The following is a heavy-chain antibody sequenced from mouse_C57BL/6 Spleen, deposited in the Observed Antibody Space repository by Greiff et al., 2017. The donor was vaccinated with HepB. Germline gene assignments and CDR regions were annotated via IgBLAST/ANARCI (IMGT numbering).Heavy chain of an antibody. CDR3: ARDRYYYGSSGYFDV. J-gene: IGHJ1*03. D-gene: IGHD1-1*01. CDR1: GYSITSGYY. V-gene: IGHV3-6*01. CDR2: ISYDGSN. Sequence: EVHLVESGPGLVKPSQSLSLTCSVTGYSITSGYYWNWIRQFPGNKLEWMGYISYDGSNNYNPSLKNRISITRDTSKNQFFLKLNSVTTEDTATYYCARDRYYYGSSGYFDVWGTGTTVTVSS.